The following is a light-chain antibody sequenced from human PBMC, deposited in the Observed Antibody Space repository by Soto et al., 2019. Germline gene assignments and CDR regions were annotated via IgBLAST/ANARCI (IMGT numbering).Light chain of an antibody. CDR3: LHLNSYPYT. CDR1: QGIGSY. CDR2: AAS. V-gene: IGKV1-9*01. J-gene: IGKJ2*01. Sequence: QLTQSPSSLPAPVGDIVAITRPASQGIGSYVAWYKQKPWKAPELLIYAASTLQSAVPSRFSGSGSGTDCTLAISSPQPEDFATYYYLHLNSYPYTFGQGTKVDI.